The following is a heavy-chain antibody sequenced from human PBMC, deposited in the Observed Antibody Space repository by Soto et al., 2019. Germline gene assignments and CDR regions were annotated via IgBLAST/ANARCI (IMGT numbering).Heavy chain of an antibody. V-gene: IGHV3-30*18. CDR3: AKDLKRMVGGADY. CDR1: GFTFSSYG. CDR2: ISYDGSNK. J-gene: IGHJ4*02. D-gene: IGHD3-10*02. Sequence: QVQLVESGGGVVQPGRSLRLSCAASGFTFSSYGMHWVRQAPGKGLEWVAVISYDGSNKYYADSVKGRFTISRDNSKNTLYLQMNSLRDEDTAVYYCAKDLKRMVGGADYWGQGTLVTVSS.